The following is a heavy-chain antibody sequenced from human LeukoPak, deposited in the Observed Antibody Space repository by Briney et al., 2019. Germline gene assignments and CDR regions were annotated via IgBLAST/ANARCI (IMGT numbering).Heavy chain of an antibody. V-gene: IGHV3-7*01. CDR2: IKKDGSEK. CDR1: GFMFSTYW. J-gene: IGHJ4*02. D-gene: IGHD3-3*01. CDR3: ARDRGDFWSGYYTNYFDY. Sequence: GGSLRLSCAASGFMFSTYWMSWVRQAPGKGLEWVANIKKDGSEKYYVDSVKGRFTISRDNAKNSLYLQMNSLRAEDTAVYYCARDRGDFWSGYYTNYFDYWGQETLVTVSS.